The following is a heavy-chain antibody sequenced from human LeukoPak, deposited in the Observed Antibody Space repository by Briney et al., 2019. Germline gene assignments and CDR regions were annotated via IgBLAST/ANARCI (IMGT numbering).Heavy chain of an antibody. J-gene: IGHJ4*01. Sequence: GGSLRLSCVASGFTFSSYSMNWVRQAPGKGLEWVSYISSGSSTIYYADSVKGRFTISRDNGKNLLYLQMNSLRAEDTAIYYCARDDPGDYWGHGTLVTVSS. V-gene: IGHV3-48*01. CDR3: ARDDPGDY. CDR1: GFTFSSYS. CDR2: ISSGSSTI.